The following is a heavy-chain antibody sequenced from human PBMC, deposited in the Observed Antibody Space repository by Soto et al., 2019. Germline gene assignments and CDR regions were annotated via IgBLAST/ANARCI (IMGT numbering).Heavy chain of an antibody. CDR1: GFTFSSYA. D-gene: IGHD2-15*01. Sequence: EVQLLESGGGLVQPGGSLRLSCAASGFTFSSYAMSWVRQAPGKGLEWVSAISGSGGSTYYADSVKGRFTISRDNSKNTLDLQMNSLRAEDTAVYYCAKDSPHCRGGSCYFGPFDYWGQGTLVTVSS. J-gene: IGHJ4*02. CDR2: ISGSGGST. V-gene: IGHV3-23*01. CDR3: AKDSPHCRGGSCYFGPFDY.